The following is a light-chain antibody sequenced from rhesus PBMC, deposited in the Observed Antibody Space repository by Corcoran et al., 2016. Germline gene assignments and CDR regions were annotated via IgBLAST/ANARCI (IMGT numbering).Light chain of an antibody. Sequence: DIQMTQSPSSLSASVGNRVTITCRASQGISSWLAWYQQKPGNAPNLLIDKAASLQSGEPSRFSGGGSGTAFTLTIGSLQPEDFATCYCQRYNGAPYSFGQGTKVEIK. CDR2: KAA. CDR3: QRYNGAPYS. V-gene: IGKV1-21*01. CDR1: QGISSW. J-gene: IGKJ2*01.